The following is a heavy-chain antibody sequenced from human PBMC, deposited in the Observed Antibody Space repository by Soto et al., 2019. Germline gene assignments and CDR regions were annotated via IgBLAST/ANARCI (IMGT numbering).Heavy chain of an antibody. CDR2: IYYSGST. J-gene: IGHJ4*02. Sequence: QVQLQESGPGLVKPSQTLSLTCTVSGGSISSGGYYWSWIRQHPGKGLEWIGYIYYSGSTYYNPSLKSRVTISVDTSRNQFSLKLSSVTAADTAVYYCARSSTSANYFDYWGQGTLVTVSS. CDR3: ARSSTSANYFDY. V-gene: IGHV4-31*03. CDR1: GGSISSGGYY. D-gene: IGHD2-2*01.